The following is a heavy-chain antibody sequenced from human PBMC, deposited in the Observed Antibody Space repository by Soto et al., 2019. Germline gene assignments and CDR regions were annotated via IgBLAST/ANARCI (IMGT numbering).Heavy chain of an antibody. D-gene: IGHD6-13*01. J-gene: IGHJ4*02. CDR2: IRSKAYGGTT. Sequence: PGGSLRLSCTASGFTFGDYAMSWFRQAPGRGLEWVGFIRSKAYGGTTEYAASVKGRFTISRDDSKSIAYLQMNSLKTEDTAVYYCTRVPYSSSWHGYDDYWGQGTLVTVSS. V-gene: IGHV3-49*03. CDR3: TRVPYSSSWHGYDDY. CDR1: GFTFGDYA.